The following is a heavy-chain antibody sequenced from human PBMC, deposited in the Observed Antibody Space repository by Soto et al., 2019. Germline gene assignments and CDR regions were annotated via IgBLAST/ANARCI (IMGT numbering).Heavy chain of an antibody. Sequence: QVQLVQSGAEVKKPGASVKISCRASGYTVTDYAIFWVRQAPGQSLEWMGWITPGNGNTRVSQRFQGRVTITRDTSASTAYMELGSLRSEDTAVYYCARGHSGWYYLGDNWGQGSLVTVSS. D-gene: IGHD6-19*01. J-gene: IGHJ4*02. V-gene: IGHV1-3*01. CDR1: GYTVTDYA. CDR2: ITPGNGNT. CDR3: ARGHSGWYYLGDN.